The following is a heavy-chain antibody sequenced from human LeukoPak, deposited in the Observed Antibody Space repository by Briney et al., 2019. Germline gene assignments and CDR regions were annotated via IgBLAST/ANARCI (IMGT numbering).Heavy chain of an antibody. Sequence: PGGSLRLSCAASGFTFSSYWMHWVRQAPGKGLVWVSRINSDGSSTSYADSVKGRFTISRDNAKNTLYLQMNSLRAEDTAVYYCANSYCSSTSCYLYYFDYWGQGTLVTVSS. D-gene: IGHD2-2*01. CDR3: ANSYCSSTSCYLYYFDY. V-gene: IGHV3-74*01. CDR1: GFTFSSYW. J-gene: IGHJ4*02. CDR2: INSDGSST.